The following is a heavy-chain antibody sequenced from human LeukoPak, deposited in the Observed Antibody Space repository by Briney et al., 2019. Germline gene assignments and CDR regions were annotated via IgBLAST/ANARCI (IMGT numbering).Heavy chain of an antibody. D-gene: IGHD4-17*01. CDR1: GFTFSSYA. CDR3: ARVDYGDYDGVTFDY. V-gene: IGHV3-30-3*01. J-gene: IGHJ4*02. CDR2: ISYDGSNK. Sequence: PGRSLRLSCAASGFTFSSYAMHWVRQAPGKGLEWVAVISYDGSNKYYADSVKGRFTISRDNSKNTLYLQMNSLRAEGTAVYYCARVDYGDYDGVTFDYWGQGTLVTVSS.